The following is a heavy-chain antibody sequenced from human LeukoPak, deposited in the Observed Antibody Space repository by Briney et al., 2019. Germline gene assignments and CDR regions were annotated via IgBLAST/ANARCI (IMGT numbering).Heavy chain of an antibody. J-gene: IGHJ4*01. Sequence: PGGSLRLSCAASGFTFSSYAMSWVRQAPGKGLEWVSAISGSGGSTYYADSVKGRFTISRDNSKNTLYLQMNSLRAEDTAVYYCAKAASYYYDSSGYYPLHIYFDYWGQEPWSPSPQ. V-gene: IGHV3-23*01. CDR1: GFTFSSYA. CDR2: ISGSGGST. CDR3: AKAASYYYDSSGYYPLHIYFDY. D-gene: IGHD3-22*01.